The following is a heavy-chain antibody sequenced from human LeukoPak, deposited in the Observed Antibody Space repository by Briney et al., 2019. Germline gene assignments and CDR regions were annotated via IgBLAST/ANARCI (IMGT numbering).Heavy chain of an antibody. Sequence: GGSLGLSCAASGFTFSSFSMHWVRQAPGKGLEWVSVISSDGSTKYFADSVKGRFTISRDNSKNTLYLQINSLRPEDTAVYYCARERAVDGWTSAHFDYWGQGTLVTVSS. J-gene: IGHJ4*02. V-gene: IGHV3-30*14. CDR3: ARERAVDGWTSAHFDY. CDR2: ISSDGSTK. D-gene: IGHD6-19*01. CDR1: GFTFSSFS.